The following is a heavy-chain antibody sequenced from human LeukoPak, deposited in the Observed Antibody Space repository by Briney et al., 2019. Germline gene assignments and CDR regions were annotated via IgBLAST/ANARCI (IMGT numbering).Heavy chain of an antibody. V-gene: IGHV1-46*01. Sequence: ASVKVSCKASGYTFTNSYMHWVRQAPGQGLEWMGIINPSGGSTSYAQKFQGRVTMTRDTSTSTVYMELSSLRSEDTAVYYCAREEDSSSWPNWFDPWGQGTLVTVSS. J-gene: IGHJ5*02. CDR2: INPSGGST. D-gene: IGHD6-13*01. CDR1: GYTFTNSY. CDR3: AREEDSSSWPNWFDP.